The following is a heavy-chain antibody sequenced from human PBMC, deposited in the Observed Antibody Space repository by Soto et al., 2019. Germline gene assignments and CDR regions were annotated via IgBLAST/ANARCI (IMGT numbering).Heavy chain of an antibody. V-gene: IGHV1-8*01. Sequence: ASVKVSCKVSGYTFGTYDISWVRQAAGQGLEWMGWMNPNIGSSGYAQKFEGRVTMTRDTSISTAYLELSSLRSEDTATYYCALQSRFVIVHYCGQGTLVTVSS. CDR1: GYTFGTYD. CDR3: ALQSRFVIVHY. D-gene: IGHD6-6*01. J-gene: IGHJ4*02. CDR2: MNPNIGSS.